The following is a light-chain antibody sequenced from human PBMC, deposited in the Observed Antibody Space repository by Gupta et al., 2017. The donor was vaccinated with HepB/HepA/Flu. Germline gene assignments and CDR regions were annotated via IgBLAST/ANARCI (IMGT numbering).Light chain of an antibody. CDR2: QDS. Sequence: SYELTQPPSVSVSPGQTASITCSGDKLGDKYACWYQQKPGQSPVLVIYQDSKRPSGSPERFSGSNSGNTATLTISGTQAMDEADYYCHAWDSITVVFGGGTKLTVL. CDR1: KLGDKY. CDR3: HAWDSITVV. J-gene: IGLJ2*01. V-gene: IGLV3-1*01.